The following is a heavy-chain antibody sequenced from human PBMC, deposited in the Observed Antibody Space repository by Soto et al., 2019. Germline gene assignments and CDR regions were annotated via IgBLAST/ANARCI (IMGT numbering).Heavy chain of an antibody. Sequence: GGSLRLSCAASGFTFSDYYMSWIRQAPGKGLEWVSYISSSGSTIYYADSVKGRFTISRDNAKNSLYLQMNSLRAEDAAVYYCAKAPGYSGYDYFDYWGQGTLVTVSS. CDR2: ISSSGSTI. CDR1: GFTFSDYY. D-gene: IGHD5-12*01. CDR3: AKAPGYSGYDYFDY. J-gene: IGHJ4*02. V-gene: IGHV3-11*01.